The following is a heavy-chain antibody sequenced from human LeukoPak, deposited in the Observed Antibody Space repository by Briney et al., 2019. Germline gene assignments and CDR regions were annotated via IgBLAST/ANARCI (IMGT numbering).Heavy chain of an antibody. J-gene: IGHJ4*02. V-gene: IGHV3-73*01. Sequence: GGSLRLSCAASGFTFSSSAMHWVRQASGKGLEWVGRIRSKANSYATAYAASVKGRFTISRDDSKNTAYLQMNSLKTEDTAVYYCTSPSWDSSGYYSDYWGQGTLVTVSS. CDR1: GFTFSSSA. D-gene: IGHD3-22*01. CDR2: IRSKANSYAT. CDR3: TSPSWDSSGYYSDY.